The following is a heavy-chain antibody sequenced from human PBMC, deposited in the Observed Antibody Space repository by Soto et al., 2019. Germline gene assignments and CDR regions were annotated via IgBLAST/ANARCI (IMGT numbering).Heavy chain of an antibody. Sequence: EVQLVESGGGLVQPGGSLRLSCAASGFTFSSYWMHWVRQAPGKGLVWVSRINSDGSSTSYADSVKGRFTISRDNAKYVLYLQMNSLRAEDTAVYYCVRTSMVVAAATREDYWGQGTLVSVSS. CDR1: GFTFSSYW. V-gene: IGHV3-74*01. D-gene: IGHD2-15*01. J-gene: IGHJ4*02. CDR3: VRTSMVVAAATREDY. CDR2: INSDGSST.